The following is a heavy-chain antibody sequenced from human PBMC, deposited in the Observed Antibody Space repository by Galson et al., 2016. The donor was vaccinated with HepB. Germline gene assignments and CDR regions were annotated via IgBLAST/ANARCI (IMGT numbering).Heavy chain of an antibody. CDR3: ARGLLYFDWYQLEGYGMDV. D-gene: IGHD3-9*01. J-gene: IGHJ6*02. Sequence: SLRLSCAASGFTFSSYWMHWVRQAPGKGLEWVSFLSTSSSTIYYSDSVRGRFTVSRDNGKNSLYLQMNSLRDEDTAVYYCARGLLYFDWYQLEGYGMDVWGQGTTVTVSS. V-gene: IGHV3-48*02. CDR1: GFTFSSYW. CDR2: LSTSSSTI.